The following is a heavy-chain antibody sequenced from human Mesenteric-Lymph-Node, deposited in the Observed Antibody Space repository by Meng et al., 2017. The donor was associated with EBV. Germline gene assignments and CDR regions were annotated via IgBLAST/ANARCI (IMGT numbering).Heavy chain of an antibody. CDR2: IFQTGST. CDR1: GDSIMKNRW. J-gene: IGHJ4*02. Sequence: GQLPGSGPGLVKHSETLLRTCALSGDSIMKNRWWSWVRQPPGRGLEWIGEIFQTGSTNYSPSLRSRVTISLDKSMNQFSLKLSSVTAADTAVYYCARDVVPLDPESRADWGPGTLVTVSS. D-gene: IGHD1-1*01. V-gene: IGHV4-4*02. CDR3: ARDVVPLDPESRAD.